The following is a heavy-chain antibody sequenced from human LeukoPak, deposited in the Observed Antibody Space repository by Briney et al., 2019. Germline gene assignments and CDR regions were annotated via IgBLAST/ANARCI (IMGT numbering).Heavy chain of an antibody. CDR3: AKGEGCTGFTCSYYFDY. D-gene: IGHD2-8*02. V-gene: IGHV3-23*01. J-gene: IGHJ4*02. Sequence: GGSLRLSCTASGFTFSSYAMSWVRQGPGKGLEWVSAISGSGGHTYYADSVKGRFTISRDNSKNTLSVQINSLRAEDTAVYYCAKGEGCTGFTCSYYFDYWGQGTLVTVSS. CDR1: GFTFSSYA. CDR2: ISGSGGHT.